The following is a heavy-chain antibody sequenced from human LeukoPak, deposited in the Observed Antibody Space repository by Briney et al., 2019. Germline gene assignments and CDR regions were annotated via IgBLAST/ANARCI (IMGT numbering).Heavy chain of an antibody. CDR1: GFTFSRYT. CDR2: ISYDGNHI. Sequence: GTSLRLSCAASGFTFSRYTIHWVRQAPGKGLEWVAVISYDGNHIYYADSVQGRFTISRDNSRNTLYLQMNSLRAEDTAVYYCATSPYGASFEYFDYWGQGTLVTVSS. CDR3: ATSPYGASFEYFDY. J-gene: IGHJ4*02. D-gene: IGHD3-10*01. V-gene: IGHV3-30*01.